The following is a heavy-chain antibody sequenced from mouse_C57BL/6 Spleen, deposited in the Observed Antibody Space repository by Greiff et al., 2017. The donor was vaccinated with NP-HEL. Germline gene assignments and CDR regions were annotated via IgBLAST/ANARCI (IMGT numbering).Heavy chain of an antibody. J-gene: IGHJ2*01. V-gene: IGHV1-52*01. D-gene: IGHD1-1*01. CDR3: ARDYYGSSYYFDY. CDR1: GYTFTSYW. Sequence: VQLQQPGAELVRPGSSVKLSCKASGYTFTSYWMPWVKQRPIQGLEWIGNIDPSDSETHYNQKFKDKATLTVDKSSSTAYMQLSSLTSEDSAVYYCARDYYGSSYYFDYWGQGTTLTVSS. CDR2: IDPSDSET.